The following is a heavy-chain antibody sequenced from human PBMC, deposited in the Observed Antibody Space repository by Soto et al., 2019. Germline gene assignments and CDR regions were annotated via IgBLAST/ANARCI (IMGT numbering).Heavy chain of an antibody. D-gene: IGHD4-17*01. CDR1: DFSFTSDH. V-gene: IGHV1-18*01. CDR3: ASADYGDYDS. Sequence: QVQLVQSGPEVKKPGASVKVSCKASDFSFTSDHISWVRQAPGQSPEWMGWVNIYNGNTNYAPKLRGRVTMTTDTSTSTAYMELRRLTSDDTAVYYCASADYGDYDSWGQGTLVTVSS. J-gene: IGHJ5*01. CDR2: VNIYNGNT.